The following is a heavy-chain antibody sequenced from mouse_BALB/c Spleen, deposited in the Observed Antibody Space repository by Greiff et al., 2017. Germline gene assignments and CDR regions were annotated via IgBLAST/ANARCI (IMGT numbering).Heavy chain of an antibody. CDR2: IWAGGST. CDR1: GFSLTSYG. Sequence: QVQLKQSGPGLVAPSQSLSITCTVSGFSLTSYGVHWVRQPPGKGLEWPGVIWAGGSTNYNSALMSRLSISKDNSKSQVFLKRNSLQTDDTAMYYCARETTATWFAYWGQGTLVTVSA. J-gene: IGHJ3*01. V-gene: IGHV2-9*02. D-gene: IGHD1-2*01. CDR3: ARETTATWFAY.